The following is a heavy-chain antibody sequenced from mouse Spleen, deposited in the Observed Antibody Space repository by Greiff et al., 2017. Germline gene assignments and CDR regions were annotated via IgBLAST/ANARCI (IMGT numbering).Heavy chain of an antibody. CDR2: ISSGSSTI. V-gene: IGHV5-17*01. CDR3: ARELYGKGARDY. Sequence: EVQRVESGGGLVKPGGSLKLSCAASGFTFSDYGMHWVRQAPEKGLEWVAYISSGSSTIYYADTVKGRFTISRDNAKNTLFLQRTSLRAEDTARYYGARELYGKGARDYWGQGTSVTVSS. CDR1: GFTFSDYG. J-gene: IGHJ4*01. D-gene: IGHD2-1*01.